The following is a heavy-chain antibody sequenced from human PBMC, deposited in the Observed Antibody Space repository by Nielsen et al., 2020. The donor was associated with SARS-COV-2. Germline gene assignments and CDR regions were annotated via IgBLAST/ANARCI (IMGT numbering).Heavy chain of an antibody. CDR1: GYTLTELS. J-gene: IGHJ4*02. CDR3: ATRPIWFGELFRDY. D-gene: IGHD3-10*01. V-gene: IGHV1-24*01. Sequence: ASVKVSCKVSGYTLTELSMHWVRQAPGKGLEWMGGFDPEDGETIYAQKFQGRVTMTEDTSTDTAYMELSSLRSEDTAVYYCATRPIWFGELFRDYWGQGTRVTVSS. CDR2: FDPEDGET.